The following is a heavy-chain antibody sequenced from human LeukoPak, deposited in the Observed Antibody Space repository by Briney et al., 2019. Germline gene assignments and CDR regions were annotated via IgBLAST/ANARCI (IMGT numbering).Heavy chain of an antibody. CDR1: GGSIRSYY. D-gene: IGHD1-1*01. V-gene: IGHV4-59*01. CDR2: IYYSGDT. CDR3: ARARPGNDGGNFDY. Sequence: SETLSLTCTVSGGSIRSYYWSWSRQPPGKGLEWIGFIYYSGDTYYNPSLKSRVTISVGTSKNQFSLKLSSVTAADTAVYYCARARPGNDGGNFDYWGQGTLVTVSS. J-gene: IGHJ4*02.